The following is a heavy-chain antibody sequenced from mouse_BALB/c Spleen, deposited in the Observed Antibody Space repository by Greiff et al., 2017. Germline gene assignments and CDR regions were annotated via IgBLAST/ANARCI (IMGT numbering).Heavy chain of an antibody. V-gene: IGHV1S56*01. CDR2: IYPGNVNT. Sequence: VKLQESGPELVKPGASVRISCKASGYTFTSYYIHWVKQRPGQGLEWIGWIYPGNVNTKYNEKFKGKATLTADKSSSTAYMQLSSLTSEDSAVYFCALYGNYFDYWGQGTTLTVSA. D-gene: IGHD2-1*01. CDR1: GYTFTSYY. CDR3: ALYGNYFDY. J-gene: IGHJ2*01.